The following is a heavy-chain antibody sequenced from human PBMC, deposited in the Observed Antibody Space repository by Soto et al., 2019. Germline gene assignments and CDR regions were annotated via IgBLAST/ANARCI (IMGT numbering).Heavy chain of an antibody. CDR3: ARGDLNDYFYNGMDV. Sequence: QVQLQESGPGLVKPSETLSLTCTVSGGSINNYYWVWLRQPPGEGLEWIGHMYYSGDTDYNPSLKSRVAISEDTSYNRFSLRLTSVTAADTAVYYCARGDLNDYFYNGMDVWGQGTTVIVSS. CDR2: MYYSGDT. J-gene: IGHJ6*02. CDR1: GGSINNYY. V-gene: IGHV4-59*01. D-gene: IGHD1-1*01.